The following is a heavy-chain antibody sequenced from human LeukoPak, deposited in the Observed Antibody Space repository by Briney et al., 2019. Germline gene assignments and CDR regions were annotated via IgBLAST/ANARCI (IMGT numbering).Heavy chain of an antibody. D-gene: IGHD5-18*01. V-gene: IGHV4-59*01. CDR2: IYYSGRT. Sequence: SSETLSPTCTVSGVSISSNYWSWIRQPPGKGLEWIGYIYYSGRTTYNPSLKSRVTISVDTSKNQFSLKLSSVTAADTAVYYCAILGYSNAFDIWGQGTMVTVSS. CDR3: AILGYSNAFDI. CDR1: GVSISSNY. J-gene: IGHJ3*02.